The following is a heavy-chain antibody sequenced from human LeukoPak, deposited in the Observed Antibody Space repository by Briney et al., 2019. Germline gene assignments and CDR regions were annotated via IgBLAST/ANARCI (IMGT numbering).Heavy chain of an antibody. V-gene: IGHV3-21*01. J-gene: IGHJ4*02. D-gene: IGHD6-6*01. CDR1: AFTFSSYT. CDR2: ISSSSSYI. CDR3: ARARYSSSSGSDY. Sequence: GGSLRLSCAASAFTFSSYTMNWVRQAPGKGLEWVSSISSSSSYIYYADSVKGRFTISRDDAKNSLYLQMNSLRAEDTAQSYCARARYSSSSGSDYWGQGTLVTVSS.